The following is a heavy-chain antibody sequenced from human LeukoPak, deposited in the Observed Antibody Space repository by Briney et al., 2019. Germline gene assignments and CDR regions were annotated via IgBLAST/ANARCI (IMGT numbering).Heavy chain of an antibody. Sequence: GASVNVSCKASGYTFTSYGISWVRQAPGQGLEWMGWISAYNGNTNYAQKLQGRVTMTTDTSTSTAYMELRSLRSDDTAVYYCVWLDQLLYTAEDYWGQGTLVTVSS. CDR2: ISAYNGNT. J-gene: IGHJ4*02. D-gene: IGHD2-2*02. V-gene: IGHV1-18*01. CDR1: GYTFTSYG. CDR3: VWLDQLLYTAEDY.